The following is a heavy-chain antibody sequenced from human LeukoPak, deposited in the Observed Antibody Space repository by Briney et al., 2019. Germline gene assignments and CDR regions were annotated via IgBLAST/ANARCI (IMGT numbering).Heavy chain of an antibody. J-gene: IGHJ5*02. CDR2: INHSGST. Sequence: SETLSLTCTVSGGSIRNNTYYWAWIRQPPGKGLEWIGEINHSGSTNYNPSLKSRVTMSVDTSKTQFSMKLSSVTAADTAVYYCARSGLFLNWFDPWGQGTLVTVSS. CDR3: ARSGLFLNWFDP. V-gene: IGHV4-39*07. D-gene: IGHD2/OR15-2a*01. CDR1: GGSIRNNTYY.